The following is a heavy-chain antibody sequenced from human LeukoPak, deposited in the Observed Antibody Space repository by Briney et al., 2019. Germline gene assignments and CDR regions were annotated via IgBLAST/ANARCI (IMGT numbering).Heavy chain of an antibody. V-gene: IGHV4-38-2*02. CDR1: GYTISSGYY. CDR2: IYHSGNT. J-gene: IGHJ6*03. D-gene: IGHD2-2*01. Sequence: SETLSLTCTVSGYTISSGYYWGWIRPPPGKGLEWIGSIYHSGNTYYNQSLKSRVTISVDTSKNQFSLKLSTVTAEDTAVYYCARAPKGCSSTSCYGGHMDVCGKGTTVTASS. CDR3: ARAPKGCSSTSCYGGHMDV.